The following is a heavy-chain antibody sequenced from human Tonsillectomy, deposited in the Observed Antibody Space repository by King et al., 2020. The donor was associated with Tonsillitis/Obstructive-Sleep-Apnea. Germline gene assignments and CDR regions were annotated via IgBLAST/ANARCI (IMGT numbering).Heavy chain of an antibody. Sequence: VQLQQWGAGLLKPSETLSLSCGVYGGSFSGYYWSWIRKPPGKGLEWIGEINHRGSTNYNTSLKSRVNISVDTSKKHFSLKLRSVTAADTAVYYCARGSYDVWICSYKHDYYYYMDVWDKGTTVTVSS. J-gene: IGHJ6*03. CDR1: GGSFSGYY. CDR3: ARGSYDVWICSYKHDYYYYMDV. V-gene: IGHV4-34*01. CDR2: INHRGST. D-gene: IGHD3-3*01.